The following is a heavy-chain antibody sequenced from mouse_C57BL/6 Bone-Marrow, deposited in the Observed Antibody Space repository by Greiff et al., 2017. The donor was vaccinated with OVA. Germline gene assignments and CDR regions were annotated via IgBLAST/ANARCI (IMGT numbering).Heavy chain of an antibody. J-gene: IGHJ3*01. Sequence: VQLQQSGAELARPGASVKLSCKASGYTFTSYGISWVKQRTGQGLEWIGEIYPRSGNTYYNEKFKGKATLTADKSSRTAYMELRSLTSEDSAVYFCAREGLYYYGSQAWFAYWGQGTLVTVSA. CDR2: IYPRSGNT. D-gene: IGHD1-1*01. CDR3: AREGLYYYGSQAWFAY. V-gene: IGHV1-81*01. CDR1: GYTFTSYG.